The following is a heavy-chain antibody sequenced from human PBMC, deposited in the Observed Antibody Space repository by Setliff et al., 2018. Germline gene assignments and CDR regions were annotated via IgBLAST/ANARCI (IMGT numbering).Heavy chain of an antibody. V-gene: IGHV4-34*01. D-gene: IGHD3-16*01. CDR1: GESFSDYY. Sequence: SETLSLTCSVYGESFSDYYWGWVRQTPGKGLEWIAEINPSGTTNYIPSLKSRLTISVDTSKRQFSLKLNSVTAADTAVYYCRFWSYVYKNDYWAQGTLVTVSS. J-gene: IGHJ4*02. CDR2: INPSGTT. CDR3: RFWSYVYKNDY.